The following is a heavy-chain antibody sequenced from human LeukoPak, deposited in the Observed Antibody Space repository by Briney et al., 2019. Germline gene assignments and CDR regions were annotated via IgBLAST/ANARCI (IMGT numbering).Heavy chain of an antibody. CDR3: ARDPPEDEVVVAATRDY. J-gene: IGHJ4*02. CDR2: ISSSSTYI. V-gene: IGHV3-21*01. D-gene: IGHD2-15*01. CDR1: GFTFSTYS. Sequence: GGSLRLSCAASGFTFSTYSMNWVRQAPGKGLEWVSSISSSSTYIYYADSVKGRFTIFRDNAKNSLYLQMNSLRAEDTAVYYCARDPPEDEVVVAATRDYWGQGTLVTVSS.